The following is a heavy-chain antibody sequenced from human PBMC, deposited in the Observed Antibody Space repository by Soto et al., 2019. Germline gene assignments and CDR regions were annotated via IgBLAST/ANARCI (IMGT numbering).Heavy chain of an antibody. J-gene: IGHJ5*02. CDR2: TDYSGST. V-gene: IGHV4-31*03. CDR1: GGSVSSGDYH. D-gene: IGHD4-17*01. Sequence: VHLQESGPGLVKPSQTLSLTCTVSGGSVSSGDYHWSWIRQHPGKDLEWIGYTDYSGSTYYNPSLRSRVSISVDTAKNQLSLRLNSVTAADSAVYYCARAIAVTTPWFDPWGQGTLVTVSS. CDR3: ARAIAVTTPWFDP.